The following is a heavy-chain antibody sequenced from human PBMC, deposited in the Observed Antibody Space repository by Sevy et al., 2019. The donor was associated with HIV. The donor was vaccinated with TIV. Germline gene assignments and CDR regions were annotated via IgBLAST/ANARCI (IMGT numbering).Heavy chain of an antibody. J-gene: IGHJ4*01. V-gene: IGHV3-7*01. Sequence: GGSLRLSCAASGFSFSWYWMSWVRQTPEKGLEWVANIKQDGSEKNYVDSVKGRFTISRDNAKNTLHLQMNSLRAEDTAVYYCARDLEFYDSGDYGPAFMPDFWGHGTLVTVSS. CDR3: ARDLEFYDSGDYGPAFMPDF. D-gene: IGHD4-17*01. CDR2: IKQDGSEK. CDR1: GFSFSWYW.